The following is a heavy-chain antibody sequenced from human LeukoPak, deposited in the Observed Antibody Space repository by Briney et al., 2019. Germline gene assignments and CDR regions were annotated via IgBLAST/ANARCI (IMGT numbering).Heavy chain of an antibody. CDR3: TRVRDYYDSSGYYVRY. CDR1: GFTFGDYA. D-gene: IGHD3-22*01. CDR2: IRSKAYGGTT. Sequence: GGSLRLSCTASGFTFGDYAMSWVRQAPGKGLEWVGFIRSKAYGGTTEYAASVKGRFTISRDDSKSIAYLQMNSLKTEDTAVYYCTRVRDYYDSSGYYVRYWVQGTLVTVSS. V-gene: IGHV3-49*04. J-gene: IGHJ4*02.